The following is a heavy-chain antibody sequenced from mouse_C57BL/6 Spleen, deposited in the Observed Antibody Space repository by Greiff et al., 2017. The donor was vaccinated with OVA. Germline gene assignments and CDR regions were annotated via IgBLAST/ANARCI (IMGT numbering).Heavy chain of an antibody. CDR1: GFNIKDYY. CDR2: IDPEDGDT. J-gene: IGHJ3*01. V-gene: IGHV14-1*01. D-gene: IGHD1-1*01. CDR3: TSYYYGSSPFAY. Sequence: VQLQQSGAELVRPGASVKLSCTASGFNIKDYYMHWVKQRPEQGLEWIGRIDPEDGDTEYAPKFQGKATMTADTSSNTAYLQLSSLTSEDTAVYYGTSYYYGSSPFAYWGQGTLVTVSA.